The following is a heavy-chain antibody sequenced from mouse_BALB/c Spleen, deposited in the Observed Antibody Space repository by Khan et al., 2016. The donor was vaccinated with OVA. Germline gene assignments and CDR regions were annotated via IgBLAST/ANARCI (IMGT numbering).Heavy chain of an antibody. V-gene: IGHV1-4*01. CDR1: AYTFTSYT. J-gene: IGHJ3*01. Sequence: QMQLMQSGAELARPGASVKMSCKASAYTFTSYTIHWVKQRPGQGLEWIGYISPSSGYTYYNQNFKDKATLTADKSSSTAYMQLSSLTSEDSAVDDGVREGAWFRSDGGFAYWGQGTLVTVSA. D-gene: IGHD2-2*01. CDR2: ISPSSGYT. CDR3: VREGAWFRSDGGFAY.